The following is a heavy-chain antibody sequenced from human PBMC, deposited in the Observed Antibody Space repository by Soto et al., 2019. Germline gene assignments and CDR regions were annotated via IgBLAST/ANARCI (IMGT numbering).Heavy chain of an antibody. CDR2: INSDGSVS. CDR1: GFTFSNYW. J-gene: IGHJ6*03. CDR3: ARGDCVGGTCYSLAGSFYYYMDV. Sequence: EVQLVESGGGLVQPGGSPRLSCAASGFTFSNYWMYWVRQAPGKGLEWVSRINSDGSVSSHADSVKGRLTISRDNVKNTLYLHMDSLRAEDTAVYYCARGDCVGGTCYSLAGSFYYYMDVWGKGTTVTVFS. V-gene: IGHV3-74*02. D-gene: IGHD2-15*01.